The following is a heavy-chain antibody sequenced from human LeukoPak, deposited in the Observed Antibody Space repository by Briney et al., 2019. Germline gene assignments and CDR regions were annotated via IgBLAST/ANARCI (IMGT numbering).Heavy chain of an antibody. D-gene: IGHD6-13*01. CDR2: IYPGDSDT. V-gene: IGHV5-51*01. J-gene: IGHJ6*02. CDR1: GYSFTSYW. Sequence: PEESLKISCKGSGYSFTSYWIGWVRQMPGKGLEWMGIIYPGDSDTRYSPSFQGQVTISVDKSITTAYLQWSSLEASDTAMYYCASVIVAAAGRGYYYYGMDVWGQGTTVTVSS. CDR3: ASVIVAAAGRGYYYYGMDV.